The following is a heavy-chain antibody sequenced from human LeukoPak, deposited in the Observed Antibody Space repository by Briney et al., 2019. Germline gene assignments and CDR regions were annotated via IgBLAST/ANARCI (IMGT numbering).Heavy chain of an antibody. Sequence: ASVKVSCKASGYTFTSYSMHWVRQAPGQRLEWMGWINAGSGNTKYSQKFQGRVTITRDTSASTAYMELRSLRSEDTAVYYCARDRRIVAAGGRFDFWGQGTLVTVSS. D-gene: IGHD6-13*01. CDR2: INAGSGNT. CDR3: ARDRRIVAAGGRFDF. CDR1: GYTFTSYS. V-gene: IGHV1-3*01. J-gene: IGHJ4*02.